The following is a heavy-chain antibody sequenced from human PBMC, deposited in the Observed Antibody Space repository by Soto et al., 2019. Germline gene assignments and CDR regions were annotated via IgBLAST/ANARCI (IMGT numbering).Heavy chain of an antibody. J-gene: IGHJ4*02. CDR1: GFNFTFHA. D-gene: IGHD5-18*01. Sequence: WGSLILSCTASGFNFTFHAMSWVRQSPGKGLQWVSSIGVSPEHTYYLHSVKGRFTISRDSDKNTLYLDMTSLRGENTALYYCARLPGHTAPTPDYWGRGTRVTVSS. CDR2: IGVSPEHT. V-gene: IGHV3-23*01. CDR3: ARLPGHTAPTPDY.